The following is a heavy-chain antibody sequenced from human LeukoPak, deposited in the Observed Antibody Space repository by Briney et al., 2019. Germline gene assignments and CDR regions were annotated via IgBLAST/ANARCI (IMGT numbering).Heavy chain of an antibody. J-gene: IGHJ3*02. CDR3: ARSLYDSWTGYHHGSDI. Sequence: GGSLRLSCAASGITFSSSLMSWVRQAPGKGLEWVANINQDGSEKYYVDSVKGRFTISRDNAKNSLNLQMNSLRAEDTAVYYCARSLYDSWTGYHHGSDIWGQGTMVTVSS. CDR2: INQDGSEK. CDR1: GITFSSSL. D-gene: IGHD3-3*01. V-gene: IGHV3-7*01.